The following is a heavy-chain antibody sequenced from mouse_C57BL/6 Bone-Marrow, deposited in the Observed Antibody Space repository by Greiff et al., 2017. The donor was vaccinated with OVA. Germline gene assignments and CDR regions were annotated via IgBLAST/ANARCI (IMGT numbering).Heavy chain of an antibody. CDR3: ARDGGEGP. CDR1: GYSITSGYY. Sequence: VQLKESGPGLVKPSQSLSLTCSVTGYSITSGYYWNWIRQFPGNKLEWMGYISYDGSNNYNPSLKNRISITRDTSKNQFFLKLNSVTTEDTATYYGARDGGEGPWGQGTSVTVSS. J-gene: IGHJ4*01. CDR2: ISYDGSN. V-gene: IGHV3-6*01.